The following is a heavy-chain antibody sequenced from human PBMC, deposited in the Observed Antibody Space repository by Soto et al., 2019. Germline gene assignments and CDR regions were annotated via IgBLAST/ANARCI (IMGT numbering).Heavy chain of an antibody. J-gene: IGHJ1*01. CDR3: ASYYDFWSGYFQH. D-gene: IGHD3-3*01. CDR1: GFTFSSYA. V-gene: IGHV3-23*01. Sequence: LRLSCAASGFTFSSYAMSWVRQAPGKGLEWVSAISGSGGSTYYADSVKGRFTISRDNSKNTLYLQMNSLRAEDTAVYYCASYYDFWSGYFQHWGQGTLVTVSS. CDR2: ISGSGGST.